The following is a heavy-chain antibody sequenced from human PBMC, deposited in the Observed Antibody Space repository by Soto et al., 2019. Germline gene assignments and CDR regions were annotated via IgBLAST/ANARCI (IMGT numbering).Heavy chain of an antibody. J-gene: IGHJ5*02. CDR2: TYYRSKRYN. D-gene: IGHD6-13*01. CDR3: ARDRGPIAAAGRWTKDWFDP. Sequence: SQTLSLTCAISGDSVSSNSAAWNWIRQSPSRGLEWLGRTYYRSKRYNDYAVSVKSRITINPDTSKNQFSLQLNSVTPEDTAVYYCARDRGPIAAAGRWTKDWFDPWGQGTLVTVSS. CDR1: GDSVSSNSAA. V-gene: IGHV6-1*01.